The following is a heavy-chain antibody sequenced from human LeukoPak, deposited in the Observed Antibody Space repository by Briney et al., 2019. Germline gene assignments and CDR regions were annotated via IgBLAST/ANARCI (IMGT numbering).Heavy chain of an antibody. D-gene: IGHD3-22*01. V-gene: IGHV3-21*06. CDR3: ARDISYYDSSGYL. J-gene: IGHJ4*02. CDR1: GFTFSSHA. CDR2: ISMSGTEG. Sequence: GGSLRLSCAASGFTFSSHALNWVRQAPGMGLEWVSSISMSGTEGFYADSVKGRFTISRDNARNLLSLQMNSLRVEDSAIYYCARDISYYDSSGYLWGQGTLVTVSS.